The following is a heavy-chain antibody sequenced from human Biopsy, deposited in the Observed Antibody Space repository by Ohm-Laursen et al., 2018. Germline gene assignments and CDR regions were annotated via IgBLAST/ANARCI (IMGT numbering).Heavy chain of an antibody. Sequence: SLRLSCAASGFIFSDYGMHWVRQAPGKGLEWVSGISGSSNNIIYADSVRGRFTISRDNAKSSLYLEMNSLRSEDTAFYYCAKDKNDILTPGEGLDVWGHGTTVSVSS. CDR3: AKDKNDILTPGEGLDV. CDR2: ISGSSNNI. V-gene: IGHV3-9*01. J-gene: IGHJ6*02. D-gene: IGHD3-9*01. CDR1: GFIFSDYG.